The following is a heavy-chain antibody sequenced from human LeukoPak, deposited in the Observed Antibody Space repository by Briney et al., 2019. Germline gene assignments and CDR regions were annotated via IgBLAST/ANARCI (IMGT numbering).Heavy chain of an antibody. CDR1: GFTVSINY. J-gene: IGHJ6*02. CDR3: ARETSHDMNAMDV. D-gene: IGHD3-22*01. Sequence: GGSLRLSCAASGFTVSINYMSWVRQAPREGLEWVSVIDSGGSTNYADSVKGRFTISRDNSKNTLYLQMNSLRAEDTAVYYCARETSHDMNAMDVWGQGTTVTVSS. V-gene: IGHV3-66*01. CDR2: IDSGGST.